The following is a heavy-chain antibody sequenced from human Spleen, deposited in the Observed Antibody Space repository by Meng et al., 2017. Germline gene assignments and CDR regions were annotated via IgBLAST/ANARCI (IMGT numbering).Heavy chain of an antibody. CDR1: GGSINSYY. V-gene: IGHV4-59*01. CDR2: VYYSGST. CDR3: AREGPYYYDSSGYFVIDY. J-gene: IGHJ4*02. Sequence: SETLSLTCTVSGGSINSYYWSWIRQPPGKGLEWIGYVYYSGSTNYNPSLKSRVTISVDTSKNQFSLKLSSVTAADTAVYYCAREGPYYYDSSGYFVIDYWGQGTLVTVSS. D-gene: IGHD3-22*01.